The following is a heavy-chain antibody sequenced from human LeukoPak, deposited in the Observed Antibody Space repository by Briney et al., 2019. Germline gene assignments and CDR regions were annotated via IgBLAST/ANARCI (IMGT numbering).Heavy chain of an antibody. CDR3: ARDSDHVRDY. Sequence: GGFLRLSCAASGFSFSSYWMSWVRQAPGKGLEGVANIKQDGSEKYYVDSVKGRFTISRDNAKNSLYLQMNSLRAEDTAVYYCARDSDHVRDYWGQGTLVTVSS. CDR1: GFSFSSYW. V-gene: IGHV3-7*01. D-gene: IGHD3-10*01. J-gene: IGHJ4*02. CDR2: IKQDGSEK.